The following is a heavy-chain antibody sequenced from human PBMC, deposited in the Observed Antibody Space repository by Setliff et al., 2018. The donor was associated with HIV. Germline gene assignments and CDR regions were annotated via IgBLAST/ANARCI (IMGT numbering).Heavy chain of an antibody. CDR3: ARGMDYYDTSGYYQYYFDY. CDR1: GYSFTDYY. D-gene: IGHD3-22*01. J-gene: IGHJ4*02. Sequence: ASVKVSCKASGYSFTDYYIHWVRQAPGQGLEWMGWINPKSDGTNYAQKFQGWITMTGDTSISTAYMELSRLRSDDTAVYYCARGMDYYDTSGYYQYYFDYWGQGTLVTISS. V-gene: IGHV1-2*04. CDR2: INPKSDGT.